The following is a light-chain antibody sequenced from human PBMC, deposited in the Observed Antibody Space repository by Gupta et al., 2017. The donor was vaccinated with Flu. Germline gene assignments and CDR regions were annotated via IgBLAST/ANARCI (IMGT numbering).Light chain of an antibody. CDR3: SSYTDANTWV. J-gene: IGLJ1*01. Sequence: QSALTQPASVSGSPGHSITISCSGTHSDVGGYHFVTWYQHHPGRAPKLLIYEVTKRPFEISDRFSGSKSGNTASLTISGLQPEDEADYFCSSYTDANTWVFGSGSRVTAL. V-gene: IGLV2-14*01. CDR2: EVT. CDR1: HSDVGGYHF.